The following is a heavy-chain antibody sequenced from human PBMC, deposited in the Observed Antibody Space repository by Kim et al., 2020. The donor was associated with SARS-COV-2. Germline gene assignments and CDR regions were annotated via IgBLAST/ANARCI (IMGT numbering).Heavy chain of an antibody. Sequence: ADAVKGRFTNARDNAKNSLYLQMNSLRAEDTAVYYCARDGGSYTVGGMDVWGQGTTVTVSS. CDR3: ARDGGSYTVGGMDV. V-gene: IGHV3-11*06. D-gene: IGHD1-26*01. J-gene: IGHJ6*02.